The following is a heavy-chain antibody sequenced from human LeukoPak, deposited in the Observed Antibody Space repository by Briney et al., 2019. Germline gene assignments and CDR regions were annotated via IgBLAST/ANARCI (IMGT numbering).Heavy chain of an antibody. J-gene: IGHJ4*02. CDR3: ARIYCSSTSCPPFDY. D-gene: IGHD2-2*01. CDR2: IIPIFGTA. V-gene: IGHV1-69*13. CDR1: GYTFTSYG. Sequence: GASVKVSCKASGYTFTSYGISWVRQAPGQGLEWMGGIIPIFGTANYAQKFQGRVTITADESTSTAYMELSSLRSEDTAVYYCARIYCSSTSCPPFDYWGQGTLVTVSS.